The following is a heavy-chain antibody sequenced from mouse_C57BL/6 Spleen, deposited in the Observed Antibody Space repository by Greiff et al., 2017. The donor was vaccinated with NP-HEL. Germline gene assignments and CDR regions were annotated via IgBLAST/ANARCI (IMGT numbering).Heavy chain of an antibody. J-gene: IGHJ2*01. CDR1: GYTFTSYW. CDR2: IDPSDSYT. V-gene: IGHV1-50*01. Sequence: QVQLKQPGAELVKPGASVKLSCKASGYTFTSYWMPWVKQRPGQGLEWIGEIDPSDSYTNYNQKFKGKATLTVDTSSSTAYMQLSSLTSEDSAVYYCARYDDYFDYWGKGTTLTVSS. CDR3: ARYDDYFDY. D-gene: IGHD2-12*01.